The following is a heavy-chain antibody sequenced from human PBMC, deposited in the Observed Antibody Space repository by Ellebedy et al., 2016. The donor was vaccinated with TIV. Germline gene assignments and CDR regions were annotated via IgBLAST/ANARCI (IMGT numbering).Heavy chain of an antibody. J-gene: IGHJ4*02. CDR3: ARQDSGSFDY. D-gene: IGHD1-26*01. CDR1: GYTFTSYY. CDR2: INPSGGST. Sequence: ASVKVSCXASGYTFTSYYMHWVRQAPGQGLEWMGIINPSGGSTGYPQKFQGRVTMTRDTSTSTVYMELSSLRSEDTAVYYCARQDSGSFDYWGQGTLVTVSS. V-gene: IGHV1-46*01.